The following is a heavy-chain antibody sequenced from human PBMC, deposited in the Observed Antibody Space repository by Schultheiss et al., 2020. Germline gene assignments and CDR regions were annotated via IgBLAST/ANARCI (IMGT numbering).Heavy chain of an antibody. CDR1: GFTFSSYA. CDR3: ARGRASRRYCSGGSCYSLFDY. V-gene: IGHV3-30*01. J-gene: IGHJ4*02. CDR2: ISYDGSNK. D-gene: IGHD2-15*01. Sequence: GESLKISCAASGFTFSSYAMHWVRQAPGKGLEWVAVISYDGSNKYYADSVKGRFTISRDNSKNTLYLQMNSLRAEDTAVYYCARGRASRRYCSGGSCYSLFDYWGQGTLVTVSS.